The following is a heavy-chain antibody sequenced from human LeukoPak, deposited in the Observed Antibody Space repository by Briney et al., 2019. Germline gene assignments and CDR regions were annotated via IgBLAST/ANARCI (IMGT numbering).Heavy chain of an antibody. D-gene: IGHD1-14*01. J-gene: IGHJ6*02. V-gene: IGHV3-13*01. CDR2: IGTAGDT. CDR1: GFTFSSYD. Sequence: GGSLRLSCAASGFTFSSYDMHWVRQATGKGLEWVSAIGTAGDTYYPGSVKGRFTIARENAKNSLYLQMNSLRAGDTAVYYCARGREPGTSNYGMDVWGQGTTVTVSS. CDR3: ARGREPGTSNYGMDV.